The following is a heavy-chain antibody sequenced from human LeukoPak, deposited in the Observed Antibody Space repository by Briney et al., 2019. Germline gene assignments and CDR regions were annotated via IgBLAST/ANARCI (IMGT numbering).Heavy chain of an antibody. CDR1: GGSIGSSSYS. CDR2: INHSGST. CDR3: ASSLYDSSGYYYAEKAYYFDY. J-gene: IGHJ4*02. Sequence: SSETLSLTCTVSGGSIGSSSYSWGWIRQPPGKGLEWIGEINHSGSTNYNPSLKSRVTISVDTSKNQFSLKLSSVTAADTAVYYCASSLYDSSGYYYAEKAYYFDYWGQGTLVTVSS. D-gene: IGHD3-22*01. V-gene: IGHV4-39*07.